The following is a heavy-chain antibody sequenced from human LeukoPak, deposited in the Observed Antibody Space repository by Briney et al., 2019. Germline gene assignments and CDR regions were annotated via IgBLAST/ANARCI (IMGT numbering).Heavy chain of an antibody. V-gene: IGHV4-39*01. CDR2: IHFSGTT. J-gene: IGHJ4*02. CDR3: ARFRGVVSSSLLDF. Sequence: SETLSLTCTVSGDSISSSGYYWGWIRQPPGKGLEWIGIIHFSGTTYYNPSLKSRVIISVDTSKNQFSLRLPSVTAADTAVYYCARFRGVVSSSLLDFWGQGTLVTVSS. CDR1: GDSISSSGYY. D-gene: IGHD3-10*01.